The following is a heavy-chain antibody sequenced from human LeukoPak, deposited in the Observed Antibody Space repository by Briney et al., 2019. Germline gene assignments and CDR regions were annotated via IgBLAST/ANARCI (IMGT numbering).Heavy chain of an antibody. V-gene: IGHV3-73*01. D-gene: IGHD3-9*01. CDR3: TSTGNYDILTGYLGY. CDR2: IRSKANSYAT. Sequence: GGSLRLACAASGFTFSSSAMHWVRQASGKGLEWVGRIRSKANSYATAYAASVKGRFTISRDDSKNTAYLQMNSLKTEDTAVYYCTSTGNYDILTGYLGYWGQGTLVTVSS. J-gene: IGHJ4*02. CDR1: GFTFSSSA.